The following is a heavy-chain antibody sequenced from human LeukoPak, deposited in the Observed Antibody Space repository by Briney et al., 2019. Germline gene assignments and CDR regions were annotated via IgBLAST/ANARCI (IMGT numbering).Heavy chain of an antibody. J-gene: IGHJ6*03. Sequence: SQTLSLTCTVSGGSISSGSYYWSWIRQPAGKGLEWIGRIYTSGSTNYNPSLKSRVTISVDTSKNQFSLKLSSVTAADTAVYYCARDMRVKWFGDSRRHYYYYMDVWGKGTTVTVSS. CDR2: IYTSGST. D-gene: IGHD3-10*01. V-gene: IGHV4-61*02. CDR3: ARDMRVKWFGDSRRHYYYYMDV. CDR1: GGSISSGSYY.